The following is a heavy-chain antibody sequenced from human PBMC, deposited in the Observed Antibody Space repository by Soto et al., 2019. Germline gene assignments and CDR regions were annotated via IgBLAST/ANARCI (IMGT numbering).Heavy chain of an antibody. CDR2: IYYSGRT. CDR3: ASAEWTPMLWDAFDI. D-gene: IGHD2-2*01. CDR1: GGSISSGGYY. V-gene: IGHV4-31*03. J-gene: IGHJ3*02. Sequence: QVQLQESGPGLVKPSQTLSLTCTVSGGSISSGGYYWSWIRKHPGKGLEWVGYIYYSGRTYYNPYLKSRVTLSLGISKNQFSLKMNDVTAADTAVYSCASAEWTPMLWDAFDILGQGTMVTVSS.